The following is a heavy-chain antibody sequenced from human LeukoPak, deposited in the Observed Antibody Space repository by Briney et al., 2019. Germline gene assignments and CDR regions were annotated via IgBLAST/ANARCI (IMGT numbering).Heavy chain of an antibody. CDR2: IYYSGST. CDR1: GGSLSSSSYY. J-gene: IGHJ6*03. V-gene: IGHV4-39*07. Sequence: SETLSLTCTVSGGSLSSSSYYWGWIRQPPGKGLEWIGSIYYSGSTYYNPSLKSRVTISVDTSKNQFSLKLSSVTAADAAVYYCARAAEYSSSWAYYYYMDVWGKGTTVTVSS. D-gene: IGHD6-13*01. CDR3: ARAAEYSSSWAYYYYMDV.